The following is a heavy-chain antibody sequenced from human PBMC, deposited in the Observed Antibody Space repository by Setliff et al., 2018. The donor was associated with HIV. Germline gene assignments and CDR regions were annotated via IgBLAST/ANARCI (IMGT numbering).Heavy chain of an antibody. CDR3: ARESACSSTSCPKVLDY. D-gene: IGHD2-2*01. Sequence: ASVKVSCKASGYTFTSYYMHWVRQTPGQGLEWMGIINPSGGSTSYAQKFQGRVTITTDESTNTGYMELSSLRSEDTAVYYCARESACSSTSCPKVLDYWGQGTLVTVSS. J-gene: IGHJ4*02. CDR1: GYTFTSYY. V-gene: IGHV1-46*01. CDR2: INPSGGST.